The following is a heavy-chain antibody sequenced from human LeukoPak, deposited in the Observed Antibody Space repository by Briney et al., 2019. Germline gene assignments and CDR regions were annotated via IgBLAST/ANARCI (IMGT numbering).Heavy chain of an antibody. Sequence: PGGSPRLSCAASGFTFSSYAMSWVRQAPGKGLEWVSAISGSGGSTYYADSVKGRFTISRDNSKNTLYLQMNSLRAEDTAVYYCAKDGAIFGVVIEYFQHWGQGTLVTVSS. CDR2: ISGSGGST. CDR3: AKDGAIFGVVIEYFQH. D-gene: IGHD3-3*01. CDR1: GFTFSSYA. J-gene: IGHJ1*01. V-gene: IGHV3-23*01.